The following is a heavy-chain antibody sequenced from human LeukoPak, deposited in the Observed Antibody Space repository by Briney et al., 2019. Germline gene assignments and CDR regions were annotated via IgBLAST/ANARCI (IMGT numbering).Heavy chain of an antibody. J-gene: IGHJ4*02. CDR2: IYYSGNT. CDR3: ARHYYDSSGYYFFDY. D-gene: IGHD3-22*01. CDR1: GGSISGYY. Sequence: SETLSLTCTVSGGSISGYYWSWIRQPPGKGLEYIGYIYYSGNTDYNPSLKSRVTISVDTSKNQFSLKLSSMTATDTAVYYCARHYYDSSGYYFFDYWGQGTLVTVSS. V-gene: IGHV4-59*08.